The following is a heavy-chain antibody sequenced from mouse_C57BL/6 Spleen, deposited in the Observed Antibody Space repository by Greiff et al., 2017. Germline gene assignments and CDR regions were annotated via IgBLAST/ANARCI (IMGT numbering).Heavy chain of an antibody. Sequence: VQVVESGPELVKPGASVKISCKASGYAFSSSWMNWVKQRPGKGLEWIGRIYPGDGDTNYNGKFKGKATLTADKSSSTAYMQLSSLTSEDSAVYFCARFGLDYWGQGTTLTVSS. CDR3: ARFGLDY. V-gene: IGHV1-82*01. J-gene: IGHJ2*01. CDR1: GYAFSSSW. CDR2: IYPGDGDT.